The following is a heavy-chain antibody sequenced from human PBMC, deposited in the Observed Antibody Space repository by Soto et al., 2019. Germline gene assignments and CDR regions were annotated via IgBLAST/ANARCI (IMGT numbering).Heavy chain of an antibody. Sequence: SETLSLTCAVYGGSFSGYYWSWIRQPPGKGLEWIGELNHSGSTNYNPSLQSRVTISVDTSKNQFSLKLSSVTAADTAVYYCARGRGATPGGYYYYGMDVWGQGTTVTVSS. J-gene: IGHJ6*02. CDR2: LNHSGST. V-gene: IGHV4-34*01. D-gene: IGHD1-26*01. CDR3: ARGRGATPGGYYYYGMDV. CDR1: GGSFSGYY.